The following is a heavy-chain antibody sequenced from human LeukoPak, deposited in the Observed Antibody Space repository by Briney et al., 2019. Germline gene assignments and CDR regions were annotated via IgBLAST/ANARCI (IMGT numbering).Heavy chain of an antibody. Sequence: GKSLRLSCAASGFTVSRYWMHCVRQAPGKGLVWVARINVEGNYIDYAESAKGRFTISRDSAMNTLYLQMNSVRAEDTAVYSCARDLTGPYDHWGQGTLVTVSS. V-gene: IGHV3-74*01. CDR2: INVEGNYI. CDR3: ARDLTGPYDH. J-gene: IGHJ4*02. CDR1: GFTVSRYW. D-gene: IGHD3-22*01.